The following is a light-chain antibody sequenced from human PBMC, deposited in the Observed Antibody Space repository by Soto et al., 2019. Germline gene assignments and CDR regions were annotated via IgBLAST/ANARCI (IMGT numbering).Light chain of an antibody. CDR3: AAWDDSLRGPV. CDR2: RNN. Sequence: QSVLTQPPSASGTPGQRVTISCSGSSSNIGSNYVYWYPQLPVTAPKLLIYRNNHRPSGVPDRFSGSKSGTSASLAITGLLSEDEADYYCAAWDDSLRGPVFGGGTQLTVL. V-gene: IGLV1-47*01. J-gene: IGLJ7*01. CDR1: SSNIGSNY.